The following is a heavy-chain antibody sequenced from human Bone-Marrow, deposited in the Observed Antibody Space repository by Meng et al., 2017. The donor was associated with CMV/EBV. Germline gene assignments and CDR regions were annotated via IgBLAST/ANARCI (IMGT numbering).Heavy chain of an antibody. D-gene: IGHD1-26*01. V-gene: IGHV3-30-3*01. Sequence: GGSLRLSCAASGFTFTRYDIHWVRQAPGKGLEWVAVISYDGVSQHYAESVEGRFSLSRDNSRNTLYLQMNSLRTDDTAVYYCAREVGTTTGPDYWGQGTLVTCYS. CDR1: GFTFTRYD. J-gene: IGHJ4*02. CDR2: ISYDGVSQ. CDR3: AREVGTTTGPDY.